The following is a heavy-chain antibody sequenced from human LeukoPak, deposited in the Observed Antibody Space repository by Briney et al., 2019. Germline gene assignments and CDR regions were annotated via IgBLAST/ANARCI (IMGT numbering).Heavy chain of an antibody. D-gene: IGHD6-13*01. J-gene: IGHJ4*02. CDR1: GYSFTRNW. Sequence: GESLKISCKGSGYSFTRNWLGWVRQMPGKGLEWMGIIYPGDSDTRYSPSFQGQVTISADKSISTAYLQWSSLKASDTAMYYCARQSSSWTQFFDYWGQGTLVTVSS. CDR3: ARQSSSWTQFFDY. V-gene: IGHV5-51*01. CDR2: IYPGDSDT.